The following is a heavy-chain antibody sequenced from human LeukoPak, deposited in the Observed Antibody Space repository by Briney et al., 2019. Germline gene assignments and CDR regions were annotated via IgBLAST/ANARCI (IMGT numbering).Heavy chain of an antibody. CDR3: ARAAEPNIVVVVAAHLSRDY. Sequence: PGGSLRLSCAASGFTFDDYGMSWVRQAPGKGPEWVSGINWNGGSTGYADSVKGRFTISRDNAKNSLYLQMNSLRAEDTALYYCARAAEPNIVVVVAAHLSRDYWGQGTLVTVSS. D-gene: IGHD2-15*01. V-gene: IGHV3-20*04. CDR2: INWNGGST. CDR1: GFTFDDYG. J-gene: IGHJ4*02.